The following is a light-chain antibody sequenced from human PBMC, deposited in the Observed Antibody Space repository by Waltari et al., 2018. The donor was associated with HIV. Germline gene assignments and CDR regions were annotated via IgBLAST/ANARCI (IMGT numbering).Light chain of an antibody. CDR3: QQYNTYAWT. V-gene: IGKV1-5*03. Sequence: DIQMTQSPSTLSASIGDRASITCRASQRISTWLAWYQQNPGKAPELLSYAASSLDSGVPSSFSGSGSGTEFTLTISSLQPDDFATYYCQQYNTYAWTFGQGTKVEIK. CDR1: QRISTW. J-gene: IGKJ1*01. CDR2: AAS.